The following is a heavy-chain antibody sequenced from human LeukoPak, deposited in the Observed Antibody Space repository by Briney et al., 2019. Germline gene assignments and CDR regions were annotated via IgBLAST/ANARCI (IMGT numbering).Heavy chain of an antibody. Sequence: GASVKVSCKASGGTFSSYAISWVRQAPGQGLEWMGGIIPIFGTANYAQKFQGRVTITADKSTSTAYMELSSLRSEDTAVYYCARADLDSSSWIFFDYWGQGTLVTVSS. CDR1: GGTFSSYA. V-gene: IGHV1-69*06. J-gene: IGHJ4*02. D-gene: IGHD6-13*01. CDR2: IIPIFGTA. CDR3: ARADLDSSSWIFFDY.